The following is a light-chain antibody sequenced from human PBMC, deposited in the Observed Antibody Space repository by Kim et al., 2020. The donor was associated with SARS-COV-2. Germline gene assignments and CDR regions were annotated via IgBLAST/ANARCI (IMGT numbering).Light chain of an antibody. CDR3: QQYDSYPCT. J-gene: IGKJ2*02. Sequence: SAAVGDRVTITGRASQSISTWLAWYQQKPGKAPKLLIYAASTLEAGVPARFSGSGSGTEFTLTISSLQPDDLGSYYCQQYDSYPCTFGQGTKLEI. CDR2: AAS. V-gene: IGKV1-5*01. CDR1: QSISTW.